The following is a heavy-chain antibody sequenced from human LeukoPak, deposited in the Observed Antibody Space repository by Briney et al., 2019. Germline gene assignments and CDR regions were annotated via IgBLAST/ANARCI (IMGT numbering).Heavy chain of an antibody. J-gene: IGHJ4*02. V-gene: IGHV3-23*01. CDR2: ISGNGGST. Sequence: GGSLSLSCAAYGFTFSSYAMSWVRQVQGKGLEWDSAISGNGGSTFYTDAAKGRFTISRDNSKNTLYLQMNSLRAEDTAVYYCAKHKANYGDSCLDDYWGQGTLVTVSS. CDR3: AKHKANYGDSCLDDY. D-gene: IGHD4-17*01. CDR1: GFTFSSYA.